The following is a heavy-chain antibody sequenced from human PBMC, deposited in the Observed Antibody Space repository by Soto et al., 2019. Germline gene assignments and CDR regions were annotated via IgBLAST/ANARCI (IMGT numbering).Heavy chain of an antibody. D-gene: IGHD6-25*01. Sequence: EVQLVESGGGLVQPGGSLRLSCEASGFMFSAYWMSWVRQDPRKGLEWVATISGGASDKFYVDSVKGRFTISRDDAKKSLYLQMNSLRDEATAVYYCVREDWQRFDHWGQGTLVTVSS. CDR1: GFMFSAYW. CDR2: ISGGASDK. J-gene: IGHJ4*02. V-gene: IGHV3-7*01. CDR3: VREDWQRFDH.